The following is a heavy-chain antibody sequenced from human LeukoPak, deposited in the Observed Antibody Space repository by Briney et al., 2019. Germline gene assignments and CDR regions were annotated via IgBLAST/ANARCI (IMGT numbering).Heavy chain of an antibody. CDR2: ISSSGSTI. V-gene: IGHV3-11*01. CDR1: GFSFNDYN. Sequence: PGGSLRLSCAPSGFSFNDYNMSWIRQAPGKGLEWLSYISSSGSTIYYADSATGRFTISRDNAKNSLYLQMSSLRAEDTAVYYCARYSHDSSCYHFDYWGQGTLVTVSS. J-gene: IGHJ4*02. CDR3: ARYSHDSSCYHFDY. D-gene: IGHD3-22*01.